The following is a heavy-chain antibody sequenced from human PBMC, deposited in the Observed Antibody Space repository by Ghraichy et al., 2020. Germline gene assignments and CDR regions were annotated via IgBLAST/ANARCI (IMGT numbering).Heavy chain of an antibody. V-gene: IGHV4-61*01. CDR3: ASGLWSLLTSRPFDF. CDR1: GASVSSGSYS. J-gene: IGHJ4*02. CDR2: LYDSGPA. D-gene: IGHD3-16*01. Sequence: SETLSLTCTVSGASVSSGSYSWSWLRQSPGRGLEWIAYLYDSGPANYSPSLKSRVSVSIDTTKNQFSLKVTSVTAPDAAVYYCASGLWSLLTSRPFDFWGQGTLVTVSS.